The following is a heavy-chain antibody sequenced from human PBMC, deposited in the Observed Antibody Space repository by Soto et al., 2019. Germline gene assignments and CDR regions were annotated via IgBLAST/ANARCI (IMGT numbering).Heavy chain of an antibody. CDR2: IYYSGST. D-gene: IGHD6-25*01. CDR3: ARRLSPARRYYYYYMDV. CDR1: GGSISSGGYY. Sequence: SETLSLTCTVSGGSISSGGYYWSWIRQHPGKGLEWIGYIYYSGSTYYNPSLKSRVTISVDTSKNQFSLKLSSVTAADTAVYYCARRLSPARRYYYYYMDVWGKGTTVTVSS. J-gene: IGHJ6*03. V-gene: IGHV4-31*03.